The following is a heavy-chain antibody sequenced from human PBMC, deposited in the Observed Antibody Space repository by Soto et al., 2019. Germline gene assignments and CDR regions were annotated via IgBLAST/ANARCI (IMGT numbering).Heavy chain of an antibody. Sequence: EVQLVESGGGLVQPGGSLRLSCAASGFTFSSYDMHWVRQATGKGLEWVSAIGTAGDTYYPGSVKGRFTISRENAKNSLYLQMNSLRAGDTAVYYCARLTKDNWFDPWGQGTLVTVSS. D-gene: IGHD3-9*01. CDR2: IGTAGDT. J-gene: IGHJ5*02. CDR3: ARLTKDNWFDP. CDR1: GFTFSSYD. V-gene: IGHV3-13*01.